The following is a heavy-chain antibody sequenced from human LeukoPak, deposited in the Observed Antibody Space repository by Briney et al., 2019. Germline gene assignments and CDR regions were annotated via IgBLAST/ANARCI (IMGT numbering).Heavy chain of an antibody. CDR3: ARDGEGAVAGRSDWFDP. Sequence: PSETLSLTCAVYGGSFSGYYWSWIRQPPGKGLEWIGEINHSGSTNYNPSLRSRVTISVDMSKNRFSLKLSSVTAADTAVYYCARDGEGAVAGRSDWFDPWGQGTLVTVSS. CDR1: GGSFSGYY. J-gene: IGHJ5*02. CDR2: INHSGST. V-gene: IGHV4-34*01. D-gene: IGHD6-19*01.